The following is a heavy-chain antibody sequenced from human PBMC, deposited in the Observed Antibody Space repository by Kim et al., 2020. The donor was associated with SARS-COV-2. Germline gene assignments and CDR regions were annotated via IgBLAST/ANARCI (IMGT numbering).Heavy chain of an antibody. J-gene: IGHJ5*02. Sequence: GGSLRLSCAASGFTVSSNYMSWVRQAPGKGLEWVSVIYSGGSTYYADSVKGRFTISRDNSKNTLYLQMNSLRAEDTAVYYCAREGGDYYDSSGYETWGQGTLVTVSS. CDR3: AREGGDYYDSSGYET. CDR2: IYSGGST. CDR1: GFTVSSNY. D-gene: IGHD3-22*01. V-gene: IGHV3-53*01.